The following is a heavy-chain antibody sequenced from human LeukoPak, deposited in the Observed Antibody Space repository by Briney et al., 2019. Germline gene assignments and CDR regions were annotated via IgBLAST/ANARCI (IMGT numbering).Heavy chain of an antibody. Sequence: GGSLRLSCAASVLIYSDYYMSWTPQAPGKGLEWVSYISSSSSYTNYADSVKGRFTISRDNAKNSLYLQMNSLRAEDTAVYYCVRDQRCEISPSGIGTCGQGTLVTVSS. CDR2: ISSSSSYT. J-gene: IGHJ5*02. V-gene: IGHV3-11*05. CDR3: VRDQRCEISPSGIGT. D-gene: IGHD2-15*01. CDR1: VLIYSDYY.